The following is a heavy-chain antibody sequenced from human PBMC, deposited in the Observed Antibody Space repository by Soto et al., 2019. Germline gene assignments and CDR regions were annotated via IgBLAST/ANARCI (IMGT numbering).Heavy chain of an antibody. CDR1: GFTFGAYA. V-gene: IGHV3-49*03. D-gene: IGHD5-12*01. CDR3: TRGMYTAYETAPLFFDF. Sequence: GGSLRLSCTTSGFTFGAYALSWFRQAPGKGLEWVGFSRSKGYGGTTEFAASVRGRFTISRDDSNSIAYLQMNSLKTEDTAVYYCTRGMYTAYETAPLFFDFWGQGPLVTVSS. CDR2: SRSKGYGGTT. J-gene: IGHJ4*02.